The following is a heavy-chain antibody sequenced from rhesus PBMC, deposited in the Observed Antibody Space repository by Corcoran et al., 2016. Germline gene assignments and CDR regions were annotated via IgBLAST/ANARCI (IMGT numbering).Heavy chain of an antibody. Sequence: QVQLQESGPGLVKPSETLSLTCAVPGGSTSGYYWNWIRQSPGQGPEWIGYMGGSSGGTYTNPSLKSRVTISTDPSKNQFSLKLSSVTAADTAVYYCASGPTEYSGSYRNYGLDSWGQGVVVTVSS. CDR2: MGGSSGGT. D-gene: IGHD3-16*01. J-gene: IGHJ6*01. V-gene: IGHV4-165*02. CDR3: ASGPTEYSGSYRNYGLDS. CDR1: GGSTSGYY.